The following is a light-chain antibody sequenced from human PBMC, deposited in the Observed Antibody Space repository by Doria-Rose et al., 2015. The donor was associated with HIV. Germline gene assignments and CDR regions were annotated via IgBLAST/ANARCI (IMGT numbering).Light chain of an antibody. Sequence: TQSPGTLSLSPGERATLSCRASQSFSSTYLAWYQQKPVQAPSLLIYDGSTRATGIPDRFSASGSGTDFTLTSNRLEPEDFALYYCHQYGASWTFGQGTKVEI. CDR3: HQYGASWT. V-gene: IGKV3-20*01. CDR2: DGS. J-gene: IGKJ1*01. CDR1: QSFSSTY.